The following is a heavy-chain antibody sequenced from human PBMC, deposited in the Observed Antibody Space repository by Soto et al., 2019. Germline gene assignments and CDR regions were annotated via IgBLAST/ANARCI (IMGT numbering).Heavy chain of an antibody. V-gene: IGHV1-18*01. CDR3: ARAGSSYPARNWFGP. Sequence: QVQLVQSGAEMKNPGASVKVSCKASGYTFTSYGISWVREAPGQGLEWMGWISGFNDDTNNAQKLQGRVTMTKDTTTSTADRERRSRKSDATAVNHWARAGSSYPARNWFGPWGQGTLVTVSS. CDR1: GYTFTSYG. CDR2: ISGFNDDT. D-gene: IGHD3-16*01. J-gene: IGHJ5*02.